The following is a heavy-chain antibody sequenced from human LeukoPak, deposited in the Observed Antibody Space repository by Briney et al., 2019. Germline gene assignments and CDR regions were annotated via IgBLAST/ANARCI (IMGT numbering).Heavy chain of an antibody. J-gene: IGHJ4*02. CDR1: GFTFSNAW. CDR2: IKSKTDGETT. CDR3: TTDDVY. V-gene: IGHV3-15*01. Sequence: TGGSLRLSCAASGFTFSNAWMSWVRQAPGKGLEWVGRIKSKTDGETTDYAAPVKGRFTISRDDSKNTLYLQMNSLKTEDTAVYYCTTDDVYWGQGTLVTVSS.